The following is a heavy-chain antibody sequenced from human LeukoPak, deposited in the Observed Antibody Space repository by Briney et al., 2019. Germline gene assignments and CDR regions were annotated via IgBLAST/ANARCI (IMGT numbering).Heavy chain of an antibody. V-gene: IGHV1-3*04. D-gene: IGHD3-22*01. CDR1: GYTFTNYG. Sequence: ASVKVSCKTSGYTFTNYGMHWVRQAPRQSPEWMGWINTGNGNTKSSQKFQDRVTLTRDTSASTGYMELNSLSSEDTAVYCCARVPLHDDSRHYYPHWGQGTPVTVSS. CDR3: ARVPLHDDSRHYYPH. CDR2: INTGNGNT. J-gene: IGHJ1*01.